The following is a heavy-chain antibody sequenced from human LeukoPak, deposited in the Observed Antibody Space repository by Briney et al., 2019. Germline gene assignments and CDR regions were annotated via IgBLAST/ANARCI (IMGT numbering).Heavy chain of an antibody. J-gene: IGHJ5*02. V-gene: IGHV1-18*04. CDR3: ARDPGGSGSYSWFDP. D-gene: IGHD3-10*01. CDR2: ISAYNGNT. CDR1: GYTFTSYG. Sequence: DSVKVSCKASGYTFTSYGISWVRQSPGQGLEWMGWISAYNGNTNYAQKLQGRVTMTTDTSTSTACMELRSLRSDDTAVYYCARDPGGSGSYSWFDPWGQGTLVTVSS.